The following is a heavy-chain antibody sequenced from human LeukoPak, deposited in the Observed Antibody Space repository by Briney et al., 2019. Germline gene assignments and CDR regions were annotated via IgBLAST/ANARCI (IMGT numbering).Heavy chain of an antibody. D-gene: IGHD3-10*01. V-gene: IGHV1-2*02. CDR2: INPNSGGT. CDR1: GYTFTGYY. CDR3: ASDWLLWFGELLSPAAWFDP. J-gene: IGHJ5*02. Sequence: ASVKVSCKASGYTFTGYYMHWVRQAPGQGLEWMGWINPNSGGTNYAQKFQGRVTMTRDTSISTAYMELSRLRSDDTAVYYCASDWLLWFGELLSPAAWFDPWGQGTLVTVSS.